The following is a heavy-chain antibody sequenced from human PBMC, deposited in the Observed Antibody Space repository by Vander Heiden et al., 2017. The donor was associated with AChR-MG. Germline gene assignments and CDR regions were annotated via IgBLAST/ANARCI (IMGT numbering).Heavy chain of an antibody. J-gene: IGHJ2*01. CDR2: ISSSSSYI. V-gene: IGHV3-21*01. CDR3: ARTLNWYFDL. Sequence: VQLVESGGGLVKPGGSLRLSCAASGFTFSSYSMNWVRQAPGKGLEWVSSISSSSSYIDYADSVKGRFTISRDNAKNSLYLQMNSLRAEDTAVYYCARTLNWYFDLWGRGTLVTVSS. CDR1: GFTFSSYS.